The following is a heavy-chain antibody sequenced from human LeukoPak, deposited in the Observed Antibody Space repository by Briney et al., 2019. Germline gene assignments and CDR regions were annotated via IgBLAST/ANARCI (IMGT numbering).Heavy chain of an antibody. CDR3: ARRSLLWFGYAFDI. CDR2: IGTAGDT. J-gene: IGHJ3*02. V-gene: IGHV3-13*01. D-gene: IGHD3-10*01. Sequence: GGSLRLSCAASGFTFSSYDMHWVRQATGKGLEWVSAIGTAGDTYYPGSVKGRFTISRENAKNSLYLQMNSLRAGDTAVYYCARRSLLWFGYAFDIWGQGTMVTVS. CDR1: GFTFSSYD.